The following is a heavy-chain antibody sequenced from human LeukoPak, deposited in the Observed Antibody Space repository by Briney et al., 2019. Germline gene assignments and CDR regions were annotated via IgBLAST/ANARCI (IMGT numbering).Heavy chain of an antibody. CDR3: AKGGDYDILTGIDY. Sequence: GGSLRLSCAASGFTFSSYAMSWVRQAPGKGLEWVSAISGSGGSTYYADSVKGRFTISRDNAKNSLYLQMNSLRAEDTALYYCAKGGDYDILTGIDYWGQGTLVTVSS. J-gene: IGHJ4*02. D-gene: IGHD3-9*01. CDR2: ISGSGGST. V-gene: IGHV3-23*01. CDR1: GFTFSSYA.